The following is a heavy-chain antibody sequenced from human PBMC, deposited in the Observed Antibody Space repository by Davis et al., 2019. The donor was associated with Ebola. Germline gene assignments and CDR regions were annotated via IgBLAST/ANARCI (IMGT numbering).Heavy chain of an antibody. CDR3: ARDEWELLSGFYGY. CDR1: GYSFTNYG. V-gene: IGHV1-18*01. CDR2: ISGYNGNT. J-gene: IGHJ4*02. Sequence: ASVKVSCKASGYSFTNYGVNWVRQAPGQGLEWMGWISGYNGNTNYAQKLQGRVTMTTDTSTSTAYMELRSLRSDDTAVYYCARDEWELLSGFYGYWGQGTLVTVSS. D-gene: IGHD1-26*01.